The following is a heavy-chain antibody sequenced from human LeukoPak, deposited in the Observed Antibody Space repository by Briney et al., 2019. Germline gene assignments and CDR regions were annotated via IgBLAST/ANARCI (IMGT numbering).Heavy chain of an antibody. D-gene: IGHD1-26*01. CDR3: AKDPVVRGGSYGIYYFDY. Sequence: PGGSLRLSCAASGFTFSSYAMSWVRQAPGKGLEWVSAICGSGGSTYYADSVKGRFTISRDNSKNTLYLQMNSLRAEDTAVYYCAKDPVVRGGSYGIYYFDYWGQGTLVTVSS. CDR1: GFTFSSYA. CDR2: ICGSGGST. J-gene: IGHJ4*02. V-gene: IGHV3-23*01.